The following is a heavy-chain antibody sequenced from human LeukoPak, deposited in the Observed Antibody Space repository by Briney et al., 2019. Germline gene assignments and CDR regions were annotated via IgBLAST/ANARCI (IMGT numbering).Heavy chain of an antibody. V-gene: IGHV1-18*01. Sequence: ASVKVSCKTSGYSFNTYGITWVRQAPGQGLEWMGWISANNGNTQYARKFQGRVTLTTDSSTTTAYMELRTLSSDDTAVYYCLRDASGWFLGVQPFHFWGQGTLVIVSS. D-gene: IGHD6-19*01. CDR3: LRDASGWFLGVQPFHF. CDR1: GYSFNTYG. J-gene: IGHJ4*02. CDR2: ISANNGNT.